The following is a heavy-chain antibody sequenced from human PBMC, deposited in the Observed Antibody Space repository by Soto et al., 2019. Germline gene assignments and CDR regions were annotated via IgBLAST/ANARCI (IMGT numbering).Heavy chain of an antibody. Sequence: SGPTLVNPTQTLTLTCTFSGFSLSTSDVCVSWIRQPPGKALEWLARIDWDDDKYYSTSLKTRLTISKDTSKHQVVLTMTNMDPVDTATYYCARTPGGYDILTGYYYYYGMDVWGQGTTVTVSS. D-gene: IGHD3-9*01. CDR1: GFSLSTSDVC. V-gene: IGHV2-70*11. CDR2: IDWDDDK. J-gene: IGHJ6*02. CDR3: ARTPGGYDILTGYYYYYGMDV.